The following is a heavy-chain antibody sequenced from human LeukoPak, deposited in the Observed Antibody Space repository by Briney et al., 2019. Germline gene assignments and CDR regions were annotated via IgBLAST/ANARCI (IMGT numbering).Heavy chain of an antibody. CDR2: FDPEDGET. CDR3: VAYDILTGYYGAWEL. D-gene: IGHD3-9*01. Sequence: ASVKVSCKVSGYTLTELSMHWVRQAPGKGLEWMGGFDPEDGETIYAQKFQGRVTMTEDTSTDTAYMELSSLRSEDMAVYYCVAYDILTGYYGAWELWGQGTLVTVSS. J-gene: IGHJ4*02. V-gene: IGHV1-24*01. CDR1: GYTLTELS.